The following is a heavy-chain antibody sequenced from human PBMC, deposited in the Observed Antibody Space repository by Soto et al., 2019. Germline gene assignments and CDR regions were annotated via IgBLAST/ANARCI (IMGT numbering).Heavy chain of an antibody. CDR2: FDPEDGET. D-gene: IGHD3-9*01. J-gene: IGHJ5*02. V-gene: IGHV1-24*01. Sequence: ASLKVYCKAAGGTFSSYAISWVRQAPGKGLEWMGGFDPEDGETIYAQKFQGRVTMTEDTSTDTAYMELSSLRSEDTAVYYCATDPLLRYFDPLLFDPRGQGTLVPVSS. CDR1: GGTFSSYA. CDR3: ATDPLLRYFDPLLFDP.